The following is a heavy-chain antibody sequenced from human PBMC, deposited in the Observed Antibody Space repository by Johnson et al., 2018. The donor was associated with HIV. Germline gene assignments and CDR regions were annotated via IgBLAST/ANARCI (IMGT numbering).Heavy chain of an antibody. J-gene: IGHJ3*02. D-gene: IGHD1-26*01. CDR1: GFTFDDYG. CDR3: ARDRMRGATKDAFDI. CDR2: ISGSGGST. Sequence: VQLVESGGGVVQPGRSLRLSCAASGFTFDDYGLSWVRQVPGKGLEWVSAISGSGGSTYYADSVKGRFTISRENAKNSLHLQMNNLRAGDTAVYYCARDRMRGATKDAFDIWGQGTMVTVSS. V-gene: IGHV3-23*04.